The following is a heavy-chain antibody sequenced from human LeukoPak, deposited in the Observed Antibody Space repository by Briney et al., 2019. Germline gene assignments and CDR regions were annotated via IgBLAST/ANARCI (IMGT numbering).Heavy chain of an antibody. V-gene: IGHV1-2*02. D-gene: IGHD1-26*01. CDR2: INPNSGGT. J-gene: IGHJ5*02. CDR1: GCTFTGYY. CDR3: ARSGLVGNWFDP. Sequence: ASVKVSCKASGCTFTGYYMHWVRQAPGQGLEWMGWINPNSGGTNYAQKFQGRVTMTRDTSISTAYMELSRLRSDDTAVYYCARSGLVGNWFDPWGQGTLVTVSS.